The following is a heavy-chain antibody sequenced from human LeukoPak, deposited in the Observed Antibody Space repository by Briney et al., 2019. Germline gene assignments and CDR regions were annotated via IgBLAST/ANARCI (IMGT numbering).Heavy chain of an antibody. V-gene: IGHV1-46*01. D-gene: IGHD3-9*01. CDR3: ARDRNNYDILTGYNTDAFDV. CDR1: GYTSTSYY. CDR2: INPSGGST. J-gene: IGHJ3*01. Sequence: ASVKVSCKASGYTSTSYYMHWVRQAPGQGLEWMGIINPSGGSTSYAQKFQGRVTMTRDTSTGTVYMELSSLRSDDTAVYYCARDRNNYDILTGYNTDAFDVWGQGTMVTVSS.